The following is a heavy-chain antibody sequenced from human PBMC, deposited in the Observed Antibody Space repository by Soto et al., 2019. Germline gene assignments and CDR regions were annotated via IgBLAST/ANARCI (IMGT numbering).Heavy chain of an antibody. CDR3: ARSYGDYPWYFYL. V-gene: IGHV1-2*04. CDR2: INPNSGGT. Sequence: ASVKVSCKASGYTFTGYYMHWVRQAPGQGLEWMGWINPNSGGTNYAQKFQGWVTMTRDTSISTAYMELSRLRSDDTAVYYCARSYGDYPWYFYLWGRGTLVTVSS. J-gene: IGHJ2*01. CDR1: GYTFTGYY. D-gene: IGHD4-17*01.